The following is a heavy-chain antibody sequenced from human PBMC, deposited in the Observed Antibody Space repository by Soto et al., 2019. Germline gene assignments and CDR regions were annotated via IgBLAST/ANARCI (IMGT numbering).Heavy chain of an antibody. CDR2: MNPNSGNT. V-gene: IGHV1-8*01. CDR1: GYTFTSYD. CDR3: ARERNWFDP. J-gene: IGHJ5*02. Sequence: QVQLVQSGAEVKKPGASVKVSCKASGYTFTSYDINWVRQATGQGLEWMGWMNPNSGNTAYSQKFQGRVAMTRNTFVSTAYMELSSLRSEDTAVYYCARERNWFDPWGQGTLVTVSS.